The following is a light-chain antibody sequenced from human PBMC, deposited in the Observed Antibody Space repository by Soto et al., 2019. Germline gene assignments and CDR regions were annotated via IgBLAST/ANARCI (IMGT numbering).Light chain of an antibody. Sequence: QSVLTQPPSASGTPGQRVTISCSGRNSNVGRNSVNWYQQFPGMAPKLLLYSDNQRPSGVPDRFSGSKSGSSASLAISGLQSEDEADYHCSTWDDNLSTWLFGGGTQLTVL. CDR2: SDN. CDR1: NSNVGRNS. CDR3: STWDDNLSTWL. J-gene: IGLJ7*01. V-gene: IGLV1-44*01.